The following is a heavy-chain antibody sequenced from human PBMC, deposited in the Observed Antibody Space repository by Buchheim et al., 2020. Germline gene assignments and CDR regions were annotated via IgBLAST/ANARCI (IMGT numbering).Heavy chain of an antibody. CDR3: ARGGARADWLQWYYFYGMDV. CDR1: GFTFSNAW. J-gene: IGHJ6*02. V-gene: IGHV3-7*01. CDR2: IKPDGSDK. Sequence: EVQLVESGGGLVKPGGSLRLSCAASGFTFSNAWMSWVRQAPGKGLEWVANIKPDGSDKYYLDSVKGRFTISRDNAKNSLYLQMNSMRAEDTAVYYCARGGARADWLQWYYFYGMDVWGQGTT. D-gene: IGHD3-9*01.